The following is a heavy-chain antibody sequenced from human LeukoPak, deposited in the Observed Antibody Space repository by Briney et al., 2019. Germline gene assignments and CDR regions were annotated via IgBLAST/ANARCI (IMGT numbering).Heavy chain of an antibody. CDR1: GGSISSYY. CDR2: IYTSGST. J-gene: IGHJ6*02. CDR3: ARGAVANGGYYYNGMDV. D-gene: IGHD6-19*01. Sequence: KTSETLSLTCTVSGGSISSYYWSWIRQPAGKGLEWIGRIYTSGSTNYNPSLKSRVTMSVDTSKNQFSLKLSSVTAADTAVYYCARGAVANGGYYYNGMDVWGQGTTVTVSS. V-gene: IGHV4-4*07.